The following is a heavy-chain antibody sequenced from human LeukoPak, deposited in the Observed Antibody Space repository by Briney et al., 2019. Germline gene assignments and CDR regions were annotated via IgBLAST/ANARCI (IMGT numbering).Heavy chain of an antibody. V-gene: IGHV1-69*06. CDR3: ARERGTLAVAGDAVDI. D-gene: IGHD6-19*01. CDR2: IIPIFGTG. Sequence: SVKVSCKASGGNFNTYAISWVRQAPGQGLEWMGGIIPIFGTGNYAQKFQGRVTITADKSTNTAYMELSSLKSEDTAVYYCARERGTLAVAGDAVDIWGQGTMVTVSS. J-gene: IGHJ3*02. CDR1: GGNFNTYA.